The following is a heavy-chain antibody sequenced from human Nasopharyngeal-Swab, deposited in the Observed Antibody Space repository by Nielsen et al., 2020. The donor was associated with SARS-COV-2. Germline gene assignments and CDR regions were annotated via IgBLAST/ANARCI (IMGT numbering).Heavy chain of an antibody. D-gene: IGHD1-26*01. CDR1: GFSLSTSGVG. CDR3: AHRLVGATNNWFDP. CDR2: IYWDDDK. V-gene: IGHV2-5*02. Sequence: SGATLVKPTQTLTLTCTFSGFSLSTSGVGVGWIRQPPGKALEWPALIYWDDDKRYSPSLKSRLTITKDTSKNQVVLTMTNMDPVDTATYYCAHRLVGATNNWFDPWGQGTLVTVSS. J-gene: IGHJ5*02.